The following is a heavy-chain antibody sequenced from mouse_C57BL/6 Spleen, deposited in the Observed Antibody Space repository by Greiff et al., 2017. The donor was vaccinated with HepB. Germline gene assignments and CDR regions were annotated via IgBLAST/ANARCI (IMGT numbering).Heavy chain of an antibody. D-gene: IGHD1-1*01. CDR2: ISSGSSTI. V-gene: IGHV5-17*01. CDR1: GFTFSDYG. CDR3: ARPSYYGSSLFAY. J-gene: IGHJ3*01. Sequence: EVKLMESGGGLVKPGGSLKLSCAASGFTFSDYGMHWVRQAPEKGLEWVAYISSGSSTIYYADTVKGRFTISRDNAKNTLFLQMTSLRSEDTAMYYCARPSYYGSSLFAYWGQGTLVTVSA.